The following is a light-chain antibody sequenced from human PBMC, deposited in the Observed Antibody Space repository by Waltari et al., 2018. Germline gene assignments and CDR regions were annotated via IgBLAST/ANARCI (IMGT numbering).Light chain of an antibody. CDR1: SSYVGTYNL. CDR3: CSFALSSNTSVI. V-gene: IGLV2-23*02. CDR2: DVS. J-gene: IGLJ2*01. Sequence: QSALTQPASVSWSPGQSITLSCTRTSSYVGTYNLVSSSHQSPGHAPNLIIYDVSKPPAGAAERFVGSKSANTASLTISGSEDGDESDYYGCSFALSSNTSVIFGGGTKLAVL.